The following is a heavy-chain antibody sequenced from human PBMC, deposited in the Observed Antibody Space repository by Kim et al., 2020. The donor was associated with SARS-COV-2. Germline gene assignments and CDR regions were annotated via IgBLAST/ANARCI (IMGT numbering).Heavy chain of an antibody. CDR2: INPNSGGT. V-gene: IGHV1-2*04. CDR3: ARGSPGVKWVVAAPPHGMDV. CDR1: GYTFTGYY. Sequence: ASVKVSCKASGYTFTGYYMHWVRQAPGQGLEWMGWINPNSGGTNYAQKFQGWVTMTRDTSISTAYMELSRLRSDDTAVYYCARGSPGVKWVVAAPPHGMDVWGQGTTVTVSS. J-gene: IGHJ6*02. D-gene: IGHD2-15*01.